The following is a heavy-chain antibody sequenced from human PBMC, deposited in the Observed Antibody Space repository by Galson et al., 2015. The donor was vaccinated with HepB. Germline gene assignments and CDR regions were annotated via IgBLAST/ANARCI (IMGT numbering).Heavy chain of an antibody. CDR2: ISTTSSYT. D-gene: IGHD2-21*02. V-gene: IGHV3-11*03. Sequence: SLRLSCAASGFPFSDFYMTWIRQAPGKGLEWISYISTTSSYTRYAASVQGRFTISRDNAKSSLYLRMGGLRAEDTAIYYCARYPRGDCSGSDCYESRHGMDVWGEATTVTGSS. J-gene: IGHJ6*02. CDR1: GFPFSDFY. CDR3: ARYPRGDCSGSDCYESRHGMDV.